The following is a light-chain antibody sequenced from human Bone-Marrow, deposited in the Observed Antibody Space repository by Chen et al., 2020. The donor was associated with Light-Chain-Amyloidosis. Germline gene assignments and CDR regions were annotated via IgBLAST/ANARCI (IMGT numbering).Light chain of an antibody. CDR1: ALPRQF. CDR3: QSADNSGTYVV. Sequence: SYELTQPPSVSLSPGQTARITCSGDALPRQFGYWYQPKPGQAPVLVIYKDIERPSGIPERFSGSRSGTTVTLTISGVQAEDEADYYCQSADNSGTYVVFGGGTKLTVL. CDR2: KDI. J-gene: IGLJ2*01. V-gene: IGLV3-25*03.